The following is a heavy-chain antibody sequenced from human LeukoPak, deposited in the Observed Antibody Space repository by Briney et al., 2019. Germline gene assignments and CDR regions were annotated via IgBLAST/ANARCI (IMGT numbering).Heavy chain of an antibody. CDR3: AREKPAARWFDP. D-gene: IGHD1-14*01. Sequence: ASVTVSCKASGYTFTSYYIHWVRQAPGQGLEWMGIIYPSGDTILYAQKFQGRVTMTRDTSTSTMYVEVSSLTSEDTAVYYCAREKPAARWFDPWGQGTLVTVS. J-gene: IGHJ5*02. CDR1: GYTFTSYY. V-gene: IGHV1-46*01. CDR2: IYPSGDTI.